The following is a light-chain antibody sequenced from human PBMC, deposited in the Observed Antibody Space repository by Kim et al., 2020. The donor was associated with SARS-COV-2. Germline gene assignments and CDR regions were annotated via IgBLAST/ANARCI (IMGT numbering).Light chain of an antibody. Sequence: QSVLTQPPSVSAAPGQMVTISCSGSDSSFGSNVVNWYQQLPGKAPKLLIYYDDLLFSGVSDRFSASKSDTSASLSISGLRYEDEADYFCAVWDDTLNGPVFGGGTQLTVL. CDR3: AVWDDTLNGPV. J-gene: IGLJ2*01. CDR1: DSSFGSNV. CDR2: YDD. V-gene: IGLV1-36*01.